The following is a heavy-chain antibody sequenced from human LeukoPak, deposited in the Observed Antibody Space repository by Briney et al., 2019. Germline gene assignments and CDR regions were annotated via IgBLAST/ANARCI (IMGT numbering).Heavy chain of an antibody. Sequence: PSETLSLTCTVSGDSISSYSWNWIRQPPGKGLEWIGYIYYSGSTNYNPSLKSRVTISMDTSKNQSSLKLSSVTAADTAVYYCARTRCSSCSLDYWGQGTLVTVSS. CDR2: IYYSGST. CDR1: GDSISSYS. CDR3: ARTRCSSCSLDY. D-gene: IGHD2-2*01. V-gene: IGHV4-59*01. J-gene: IGHJ4*02.